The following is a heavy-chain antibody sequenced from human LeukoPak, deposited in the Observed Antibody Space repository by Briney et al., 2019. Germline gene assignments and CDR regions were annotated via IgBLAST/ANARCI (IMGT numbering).Heavy chain of an antibody. CDR3: ADGGI. V-gene: IGHV3-7*01. CDR2: IKQDGSEK. CDR1: GFTFSTYW. Sequence: GGSLRLSCVASGFTFSTYWMNWVRQAPGKGLEWVANIKQDGSEKYYVDSVKGRFTISRDNAKNSLYLQMNSLRVEDTAVYYRADGGIWGQGTLVTVSS. J-gene: IGHJ4*02.